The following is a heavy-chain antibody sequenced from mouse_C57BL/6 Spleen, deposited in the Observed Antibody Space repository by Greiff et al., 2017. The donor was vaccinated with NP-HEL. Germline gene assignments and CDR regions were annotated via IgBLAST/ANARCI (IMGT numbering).Heavy chain of an antibody. CDR3: ARIDYDVLYYFDD. CDR2: INPGSGGT. D-gene: IGHD2-4*01. J-gene: IGHJ2*01. CDR1: GYAFTNYL. Sequence: VQLQQSGAELVRPGTSVKVSCKASGYAFTNYLIEWVKQRPGQGLEWIGVINPGSGGTNYNEKFKGKATLTADKSSSTAYMQLSSLTSEDSAVYFCARIDYDVLYYFDDWGQGTTLTVSS. V-gene: IGHV1-54*01.